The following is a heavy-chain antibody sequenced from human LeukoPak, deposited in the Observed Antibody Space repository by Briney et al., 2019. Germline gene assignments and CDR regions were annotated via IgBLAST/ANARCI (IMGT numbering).Heavy chain of an antibody. Sequence: KAGGSLRLSCAASGFTFSSYSMNWVRQAPGKGLEWVSSISSSSSYIYYADSVKGRSTISRDNAKNSLYLQMNSLRAEDTAVYYCARVGGSSWFVYFDYWGQGTLVTVSS. CDR2: ISSSSSYI. CDR1: GFTFSSYS. CDR3: ARVGGSSWFVYFDY. V-gene: IGHV3-21*01. D-gene: IGHD6-13*01. J-gene: IGHJ4*02.